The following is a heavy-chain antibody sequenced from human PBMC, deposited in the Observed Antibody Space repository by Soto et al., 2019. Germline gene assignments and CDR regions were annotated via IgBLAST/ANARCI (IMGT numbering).Heavy chain of an antibody. V-gene: IGHV3-49*03. J-gene: IGHJ6*02. CDR1: GFTFSDYA. CDR2: IRNKAYGATT. CDR3: AKYTYTSRYSFFGMDV. Sequence: PGGSLRLSCTTSGFTFSDYAISWLRQAPGKWLEWVGVIRNKAYGATTDFAASVKGRFAISRDDSKSTAYLQMNSLTTEDTAVYFCAKYTYTSRYSFFGMDVWGHGXTVTVYS. D-gene: IGHD6-13*01.